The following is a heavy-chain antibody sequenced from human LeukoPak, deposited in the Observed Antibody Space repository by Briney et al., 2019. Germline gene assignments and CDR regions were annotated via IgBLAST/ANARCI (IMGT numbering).Heavy chain of an antibody. CDR2: IRYDGNNK. V-gene: IGHV3-30*02. D-gene: IGHD3-10*02. Sequence: GGSLRLSCAASGFTFSSYEMNWVRQAPGKGLEWVAFIRYDGNNKYQPDSVKGRFTISRDNSKNTLYLQMNSLRAEDTAVYYCAKDRTMFSGDDAFDIWGQGTMVTVSS. J-gene: IGHJ3*02. CDR3: AKDRTMFSGDDAFDI. CDR1: GFTFSSYE.